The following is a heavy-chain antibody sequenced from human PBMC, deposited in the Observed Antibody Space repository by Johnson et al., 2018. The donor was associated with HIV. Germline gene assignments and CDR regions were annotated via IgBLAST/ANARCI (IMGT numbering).Heavy chain of an antibody. V-gene: IGHV3-48*04. CDR2: ISWDSRSL. CDR3: ARDQWMAGDAFDI. J-gene: IGHJ3*02. CDR1: GFTFSSYG. Sequence: EVQLVESGGGLVQPGGSLRLSCAASGFTFSSYGMHWVRQAPGKGLEWVSGISWDSRSLGYADSVKGRFTISRDNAKNSLYLQMKSLRAEDTAVYYCARDQWMAGDAFDIWGQGTVVTVSS. D-gene: IGHD5-24*01.